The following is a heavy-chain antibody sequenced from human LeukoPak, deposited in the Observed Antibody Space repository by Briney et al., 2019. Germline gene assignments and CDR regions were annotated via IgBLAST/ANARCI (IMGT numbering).Heavy chain of an antibody. CDR2: MNPNSGNT. Sequence: ASVNVSCKASGYTFTSYDINWVRQATGQGLEWMGWMNPNSGNTGYAQKFQGRVTITRNTSISTAYMELSSLRSEDTAVCYCARGRKVPAAKGVYYYYYYMDVWGKGTTVTVSS. CDR3: ARGRKVPAAKGVYYYYYYMDV. V-gene: IGHV1-8*03. CDR1: GYTFTSYD. J-gene: IGHJ6*03. D-gene: IGHD2-2*01.